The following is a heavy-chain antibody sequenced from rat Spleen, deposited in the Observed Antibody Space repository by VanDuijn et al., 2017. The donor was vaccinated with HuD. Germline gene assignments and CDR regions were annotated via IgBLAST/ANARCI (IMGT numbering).Heavy chain of an antibody. CDR2: TWGDGTT. J-gene: IGHJ2*01. D-gene: IGHD5-1*01. V-gene: IGHV2-1*01. Sequence: QVQLKESGPGLVQPSQTLSLTCTVSGFSLSGNSVPWVRQPPGKGLEGMGGTWGDGTTDYSSALKSRLSISRDTSKSQIFLKMNTLQTEDTAIYYCSRDRLGAGFDYWGQGVMVTVSS. CDR3: SRDRLGAGFDY. CDR1: GFSLSGNS.